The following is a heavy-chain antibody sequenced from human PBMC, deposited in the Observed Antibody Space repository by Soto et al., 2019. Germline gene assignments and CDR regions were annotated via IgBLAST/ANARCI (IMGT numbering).Heavy chain of an antibody. CDR3: ARDTGRFYIDY. D-gene: IGHD1-26*01. Sequence: EVQLVESGGGLVQPGGSLRLSFAASGFTFTSYWMTWVRQPPGKGLEWVTNIKPDGSEEYYVNSVKGRFTISRDNAKNSLYLHMSSLRAEDTAIYCCARDTGRFYIDYWGQGTLVTVSS. CDR2: IKPDGSEE. J-gene: IGHJ4*02. V-gene: IGHV3-7*04. CDR1: GFTFTSYW.